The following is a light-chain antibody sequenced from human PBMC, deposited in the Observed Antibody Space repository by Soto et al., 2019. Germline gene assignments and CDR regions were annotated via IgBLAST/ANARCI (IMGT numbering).Light chain of an antibody. V-gene: IGLV2-8*01. CDR2: DVT. CDR3: CSNAGSSALV. Sequence: QSVLTQPPSASGSPGQSVTISCTGTSSDVGGYNSVSWYQQHPGKGPKLMLYDVTKRPSGVPDRFSGSKSGNTAYLTVSGLQDDDEADYYYCSNAGSSALVFGGGTKLTVL. CDR1: SSDVGGYNS. J-gene: IGLJ2*01.